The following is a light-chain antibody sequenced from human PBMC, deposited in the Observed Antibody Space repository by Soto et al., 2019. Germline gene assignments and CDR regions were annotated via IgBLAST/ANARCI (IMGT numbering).Light chain of an antibody. CDR1: QSVSSSY. CDR3: QQYGSSPWP. CDR2: GAS. Sequence: SPCALSLSPGERATLSCRASQSVSSSYLAWYQQKPGQAPRLLIYGASSRATGIPDRFSGSGSGTDFTLTISRLEPEDFAVYYCQQYGSSPWPFGQGTKVDIK. J-gene: IGKJ1*01. V-gene: IGKV3-20*01.